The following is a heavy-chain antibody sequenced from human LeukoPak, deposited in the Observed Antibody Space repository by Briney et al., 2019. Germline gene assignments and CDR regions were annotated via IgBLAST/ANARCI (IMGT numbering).Heavy chain of an antibody. CDR1: GGTFSNCA. J-gene: IGHJ4*02. V-gene: IGHV1-69*13. Sequence: SVKVSCKTSGGTFSNCAISWVRQAPGQGLEWMGGIIPIFGTAHYAQKFQGRVTITADESTSTAYMELSSLTSEDTAVYYCARGIWSARTVDYYLDYWGQGTLVTVSS. D-gene: IGHD2-21*01. CDR3: ARGIWSARTVDYYLDY. CDR2: IIPIFGTA.